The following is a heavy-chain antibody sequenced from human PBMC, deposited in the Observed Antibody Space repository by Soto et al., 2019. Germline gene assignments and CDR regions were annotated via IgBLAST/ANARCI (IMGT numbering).Heavy chain of an antibody. CDR2: IFNSGTT. CDR1: GGSISRGGYH. V-gene: IGHV4-31*03. J-gene: IGHJ5*02. Sequence: SETLSLTCTVSGGSISRGGYHWSWIRQQPGKGLEWIGYIFNSGTTYYNPSLKSRVTISADTSKNQFSLKLSSVTAADTAVYYCARDPVPWGQGTLVTVSS. CDR3: ARDPVP.